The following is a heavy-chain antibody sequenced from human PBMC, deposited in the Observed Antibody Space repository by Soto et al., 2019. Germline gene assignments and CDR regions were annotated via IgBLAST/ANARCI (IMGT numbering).Heavy chain of an antibody. V-gene: IGHV1-8*01. CDR3: ARNRRETGDFDY. CDR2: MNPNSGDT. CDR1: GYTFTNYD. D-gene: IGHD7-27*01. Sequence: QVQLVQSGAEVKKPGASVKVSYKTSGYTFTNYDINWVRQATGQGLEWLGWMNPNSGDTGYAQKFQGRLTMTRNTAISTAYMELSSLKSEDTAVYYCARNRRETGDFDYWGQGTLVTVSS. J-gene: IGHJ4*02.